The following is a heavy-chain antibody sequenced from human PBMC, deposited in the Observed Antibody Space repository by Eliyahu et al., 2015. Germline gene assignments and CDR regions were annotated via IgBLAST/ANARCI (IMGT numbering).Heavy chain of an antibody. J-gene: IGHJ6*02. Sequence: QVELQQSGPGLVKPSXTXXXTCAXXGXXASITRDGWNWIRQSPSRGLEWLGRTYFQSKWYNHYAESVKSRITINPDTSKNQFSLHLDSVTPEDTAVYYCARGWTRGGLDVWGQGTTVIVSS. CDR2: TYFQSKWYN. V-gene: IGHV6-1*01. CDR1: GXXASITRDG. D-gene: IGHD3/OR15-3a*01. CDR3: ARGWTRGGLDV.